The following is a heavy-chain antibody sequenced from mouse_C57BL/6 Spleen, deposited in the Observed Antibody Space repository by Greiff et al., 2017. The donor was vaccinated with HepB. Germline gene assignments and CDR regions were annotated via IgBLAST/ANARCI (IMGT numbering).Heavy chain of an antibody. CDR1: GYTFTSYW. J-gene: IGHJ2*01. CDR2: IDPSDSET. V-gene: IGHV1-52*01. D-gene: IGHD1-1*01. CDR3: AREDYYGSRSPFDY. Sequence: VQLQQSGAELVRPGSSVKLSCKASGYTFTSYWMHWVKQRPIQGLEWIGNIDPSDSETHYNQKFKDKATFTVDKSSSTAYMQLSSLTSEDSAVYYCAREDYYGSRSPFDYWGQGTTLTVSS.